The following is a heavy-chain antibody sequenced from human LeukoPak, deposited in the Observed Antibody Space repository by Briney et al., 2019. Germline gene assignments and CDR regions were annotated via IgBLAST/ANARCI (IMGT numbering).Heavy chain of an antibody. J-gene: IGHJ6*02. D-gene: IGHD3-10*01. CDR2: INPNSGGT. Sequence: ASVKVSCKASGYTFTGYYMHWVRQAPGQGLEWMGWINPNSGGTNYAQKFQGRVTMTRDTSISTAYMELSRLRSDDTAVYYCARALPRDSRVLWFGELPYYYYGMDVWGQGTTVTVSS. V-gene: IGHV1-2*02. CDR3: ARALPRDSRVLWFGELPYYYYGMDV. CDR1: GYTFTGYY.